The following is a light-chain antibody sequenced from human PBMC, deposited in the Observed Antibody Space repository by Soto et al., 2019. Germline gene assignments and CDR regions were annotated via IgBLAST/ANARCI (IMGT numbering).Light chain of an antibody. Sequence: QSVLTQPPSVSGSPGQSVTISCTGTSSDIGSYNRVSWYQQPPGTAPKLIIYEVSNRPSGIPDRFSGSKSGNTASLTISGLQADDEADDYCASYTTSLTVVFGGGTKLTVL. J-gene: IGLJ2*01. CDR1: SSDIGSYNR. CDR2: EVS. CDR3: ASYTTSLTVV. V-gene: IGLV2-18*02.